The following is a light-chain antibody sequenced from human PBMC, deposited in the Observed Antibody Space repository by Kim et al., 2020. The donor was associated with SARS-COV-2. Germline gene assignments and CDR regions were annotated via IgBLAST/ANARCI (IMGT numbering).Light chain of an antibody. Sequence: QSALTQPPSASGSPGQSVTISCTGTSSDVGGYNHVSWYQQHPGKAPKVLIYDVIKRPSGVPDRFSGSKSGNTAFLTVSGLQAEDEADYYCCSYRDTNNLVFGGGTQLTVL. J-gene: IGLJ3*02. CDR1: SSDVGGYNH. CDR2: DVI. V-gene: IGLV2-8*01. CDR3: CSYRDTNNLV.